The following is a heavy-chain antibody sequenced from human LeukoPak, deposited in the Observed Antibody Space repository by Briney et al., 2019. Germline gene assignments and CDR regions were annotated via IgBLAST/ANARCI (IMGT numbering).Heavy chain of an antibody. CDR2: IYYSGST. V-gene: IGHV4-39*02. D-gene: IGHD6-19*01. Sequence: SETLSLTCTVSGGSISSSSYYWGWIRQPPGKGLEWFGSIYYSGSTYYNPSLKSRVTISVDTSKNHFSLKLSSVTAADTAVYYCARREFSVIAVAGLIDYWGQGTLVTVSS. CDR1: GGSISSSSYY. J-gene: IGHJ4*02. CDR3: ARREFSVIAVAGLIDY.